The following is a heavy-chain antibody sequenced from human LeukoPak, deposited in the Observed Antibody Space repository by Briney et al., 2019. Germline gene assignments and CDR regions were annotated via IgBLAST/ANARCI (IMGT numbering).Heavy chain of an antibody. CDR3: ARGPSEWLGEEAFDY. V-gene: IGHV4-39*01. J-gene: IGHJ4*02. CDR2: IYYSGST. CDR1: GGSISSSSYY. Sequence: PSETLSLTCTVSGGSISSSSYYWGWIRQPPGKGLEWIGSIYYSGSTYYNPSLKSRVTISVDTSKNQFSLKLSSVTAADTAVYYCARGPSEWLGEEAFDYWGQGTLVTVSS. D-gene: IGHD6-19*01.